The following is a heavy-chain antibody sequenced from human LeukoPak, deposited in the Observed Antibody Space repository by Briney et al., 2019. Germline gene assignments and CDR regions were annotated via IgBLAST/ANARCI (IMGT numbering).Heavy chain of an antibody. D-gene: IGHD3-9*01. Sequence: SETLSLTCTVSGGSITSSTDYWGWIRQPPGKGLEWIGSIYYSGSTYYSPSLKSRVTISVDSSKIQFSLKLTSMPAADTAVYFCAAGPDYDICTGYFDCWGQGTLVTVSS. CDR3: AAGPDYDICTGYFDC. V-gene: IGHV4-39*01. CDR2: IYYSGST. CDR1: GGSITSSTDY. J-gene: IGHJ4*02.